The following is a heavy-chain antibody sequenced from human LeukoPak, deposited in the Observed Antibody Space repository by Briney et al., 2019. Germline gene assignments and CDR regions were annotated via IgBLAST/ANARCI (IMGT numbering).Heavy chain of an antibody. Sequence: GRSLRLSCAASGFTFSSYGMHWVRKAPGKGLEWVAVISYDGSNKYYADSVKGRFTISRDNSKNTLYLQMNSLRAEDTAVYYCAKTHLNYWGQGTLVTVSS. CDR1: GFTFSSYG. CDR3: AKTHLNY. J-gene: IGHJ4*02. CDR2: ISYDGSNK. V-gene: IGHV3-30*18.